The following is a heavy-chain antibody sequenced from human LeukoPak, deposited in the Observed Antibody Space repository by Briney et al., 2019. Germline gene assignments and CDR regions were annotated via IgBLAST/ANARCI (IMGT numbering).Heavy chain of an antibody. CDR1: GYTFTSHG. CDR2: INTNTGNP. CDR3: TREEWGN. D-gene: IGHD3-3*01. J-gene: IGHJ4*02. Sequence: GASVKVACKASGYTFTSHGINWVRQAPGQGLEWMGWINTNTGNPAYVQGFTGRFVFSFDTSVSTAYLQISSLKAEDTAVYYCTREEWGNWGQGTLVTVSS. V-gene: IGHV7-4-1*02.